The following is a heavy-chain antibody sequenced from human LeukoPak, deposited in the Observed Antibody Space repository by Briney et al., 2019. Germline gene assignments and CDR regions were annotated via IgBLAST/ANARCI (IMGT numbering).Heavy chain of an antibody. V-gene: IGHV3-9*01. D-gene: IGHD4-23*01. CDR3: ARGIYGGNSRWFDP. J-gene: IGHJ5*02. CDR2: ISWNSGSI. Sequence: GRSLRLSCAASGFTFDDYAMLWVRQAPGKGLEWVSGISWNSGSIGYADSVKGRFTISRDNAKNTLYLQMNSLRAEDTAVYYCARGIYGGNSRWFDPRGQGTLVTVSS. CDR1: GFTFDDYA.